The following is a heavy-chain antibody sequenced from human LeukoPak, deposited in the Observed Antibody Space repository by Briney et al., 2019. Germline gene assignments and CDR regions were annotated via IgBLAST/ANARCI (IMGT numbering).Heavy chain of an antibody. Sequence: GGSLRLSCAASGFTFSSYTIHWVRQAPGKGLEWVSSISAVSTYIYYADSVKGRFTISRDNVEKSAYLELSGLTAHDTALYYCARGGIAGRPVYYYYMDVWGKGTTVTVSS. J-gene: IGHJ6*03. V-gene: IGHV3-21*01. CDR1: GFTFSSYT. CDR3: ARGGIAGRPVYYYYMDV. D-gene: IGHD6-6*01. CDR2: ISAVSTYI.